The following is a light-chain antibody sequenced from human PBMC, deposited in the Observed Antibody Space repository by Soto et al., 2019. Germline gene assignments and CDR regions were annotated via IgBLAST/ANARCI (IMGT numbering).Light chain of an antibody. J-gene: IGKJ3*01. Sequence: EIVMTQSPATLSVSPGERATLSCRASQSVSSNLAWYQQKPGQAPRLLIYGASTRASSIPARFSGSGSGTEFTLTISSLQSEDFAVYYCQRYNNWPPITFGPGTKVDIK. CDR2: GAS. CDR3: QRYNNWPPIT. V-gene: IGKV3-15*01. CDR1: QSVSSN.